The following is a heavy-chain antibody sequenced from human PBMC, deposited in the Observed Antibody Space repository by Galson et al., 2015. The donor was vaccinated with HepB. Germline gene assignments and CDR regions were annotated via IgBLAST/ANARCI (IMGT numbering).Heavy chain of an antibody. V-gene: IGHV1-18*04. CDR2: ISPYNGNT. CDR3: ARVEDFVISCGGDCDFDL. D-gene: IGHD2-21*02. Sequence: SVKVSCKASGYSLTRNAISWVRQAPGQGLEWMGWISPYNGNTKYAQNFQDRVTMTTDTSTGTAYMELRSLKSDDTAVYYCARVEDFVISCGGDCDFDLWGRGTLISVFS. CDR1: GYSLTRNA. J-gene: IGHJ2*01.